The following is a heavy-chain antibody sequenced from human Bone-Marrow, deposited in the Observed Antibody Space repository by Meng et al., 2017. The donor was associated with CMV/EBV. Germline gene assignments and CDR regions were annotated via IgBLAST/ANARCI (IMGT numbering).Heavy chain of an antibody. V-gene: IGHV1-2*02. CDR1: GYTFTSYY. J-gene: IGHJ6*02. Sequence: ASVKVSCKASGYTFTSYYMHWVRQAPGQGLEWMGWINPNSGGTNYAQKFQGRVTMTRDTSISTAYMELSRLRSDDTAVYYCARVSFRAFLEWLSFMDVWGQGTTVTVSS. CDR3: ARVSFRAFLEWLSFMDV. CDR2: INPNSGGT. D-gene: IGHD3-3*01.